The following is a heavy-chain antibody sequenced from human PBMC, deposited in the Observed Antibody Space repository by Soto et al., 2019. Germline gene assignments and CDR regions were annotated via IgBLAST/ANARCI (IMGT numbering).Heavy chain of an antibody. V-gene: IGHV4-34*01. CDR3: ARVERGTATTVVDAFEI. CDR1: GGFVSSGSYY. CDR2: MSHSGGT. J-gene: IGHJ3*02. D-gene: IGHD1-1*01. Sequence: QVQLQQWGAGLLKPSETLSLTCAVYGGFVSSGSYYWSWIRQPPGKGLEWIGEMSHSGGTHFNPSLKRRVTISVDTCKNQFSLKMSSVTAADTALYYCARVERGTATTVVDAFEIWGPGTMVTVSS.